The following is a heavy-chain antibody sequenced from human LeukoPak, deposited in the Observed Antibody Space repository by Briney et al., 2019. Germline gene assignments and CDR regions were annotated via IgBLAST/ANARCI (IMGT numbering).Heavy chain of an antibody. Sequence: PGGSLRLSCAASGFTFSNYAMHWVRQPPGKGLEWVAVTSFDESTKYSADSVKGRFTISRDNAKKSLYLQMNSLRVEDMAVYYCAREGGSFFFDIWGQGTMVTVSS. D-gene: IGHD1-26*01. V-gene: IGHV3-30-3*01. CDR1: GFTFSNYA. CDR2: TSFDESTK. J-gene: IGHJ3*02. CDR3: AREGGSFFFDI.